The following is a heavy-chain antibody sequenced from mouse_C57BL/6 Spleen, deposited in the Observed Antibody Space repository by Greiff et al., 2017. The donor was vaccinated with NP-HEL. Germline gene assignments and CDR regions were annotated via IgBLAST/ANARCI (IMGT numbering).Heavy chain of an antibody. CDR3: ARSRYYGSWAMDY. V-gene: IGHV14-2*01. CDR2: IDPEDGET. Sequence: EVQVVESGAELVKPGASVKLSCTASGFNIKDYYMHWVKQRTEQGLEWIGRIDPEDGETKYAPKFQGKATITADTSSNTAYLQLSSLTSEDAAVYCCARSRYYGSWAMDYWGQGTSVTVSS. J-gene: IGHJ4*01. D-gene: IGHD1-1*01. CDR1: GFNIKDYY.